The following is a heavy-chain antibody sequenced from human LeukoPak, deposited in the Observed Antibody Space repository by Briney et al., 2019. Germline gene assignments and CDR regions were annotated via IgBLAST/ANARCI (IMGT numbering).Heavy chain of an antibody. CDR3: AKDPRSYGPPDY. D-gene: IGHD3-10*01. J-gene: IGHJ4*02. Sequence: GGTLRLSCAASGFTFSSYGMSWVRQAPGKGLEWVSAISGSGGSTYYADSVRGRFTISRDNSKNTLYLQMNSLRAEDTAVYYCAKDPRSYGPPDYWGQGTLVTVSS. CDR1: GFTFSSYG. CDR2: ISGSGGST. V-gene: IGHV3-23*01.